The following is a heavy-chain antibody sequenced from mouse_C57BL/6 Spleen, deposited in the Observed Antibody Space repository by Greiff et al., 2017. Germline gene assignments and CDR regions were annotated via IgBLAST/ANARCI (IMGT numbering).Heavy chain of an antibody. V-gene: IGHV5-6*01. J-gene: IGHJ2*01. CDR3: ARHEEELDY. CDR2: ISSGGSYT. CDR1: GFTFSSYG. Sequence: EVQGVESGGDLVKPGGSLKLSCAASGFTFSSYGMSWVRQTPDKRLEWVATISSGGSYTYYPDSVKGRFTISRDNAKNTLYLQMSSLKSEDTAMYYCARHEEELDYWGQGTTLTVSS.